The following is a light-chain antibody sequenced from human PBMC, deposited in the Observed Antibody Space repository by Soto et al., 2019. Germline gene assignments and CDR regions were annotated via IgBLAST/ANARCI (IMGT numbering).Light chain of an antibody. J-gene: IGKJ4*01. CDR2: AAS. V-gene: IGKV1-12*01. CDR3: QQGDSFPFT. CDR1: QDISSW. Sequence: DIQMTQSPSSFSASVLDIVTITFRASQDISSWVAWYQQKPGKAPKLLISAASSLQSGVPRRFSGSGSGTDFTLIISSLQPEDFATYFCQQGDSFPFTFGGGTKVDIK.